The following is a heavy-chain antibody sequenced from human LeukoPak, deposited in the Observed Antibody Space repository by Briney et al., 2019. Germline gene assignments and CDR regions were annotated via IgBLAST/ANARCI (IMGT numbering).Heavy chain of an antibody. V-gene: IGHV4-59*11. CDR3: GRNLGSGSDH. CDR1: GDSISGPY. CDR2: THYTGEN. J-gene: IGHJ4*02. D-gene: IGHD3-10*01. Sequence: PSETLSLTCSVSGDSISGPYWNWIRQSPGRGLEWIGYTHYTGENNYNPSLKSRLTMSVDTSNNQVYLRLSSVTAADTAAYYCGRNLGSGSDHWGQGTLVTVSS.